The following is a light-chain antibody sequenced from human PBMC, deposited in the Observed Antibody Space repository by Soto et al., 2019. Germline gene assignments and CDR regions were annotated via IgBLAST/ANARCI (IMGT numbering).Light chain of an antibody. CDR1: QSVSSN. CDR3: LQYNNWPPWT. V-gene: IGKV3D-15*01. CDR2: GAS. Sequence: EIVMTQSPATLSVSPGERATLSCRASQSVSSNLAWYQQKPGQAPRLLIYGASTRATGIPARFSGGGSGTGFTLTISSLQSEDFAVYYCLQYNNWPPWTFGQGTKVEIK. J-gene: IGKJ1*01.